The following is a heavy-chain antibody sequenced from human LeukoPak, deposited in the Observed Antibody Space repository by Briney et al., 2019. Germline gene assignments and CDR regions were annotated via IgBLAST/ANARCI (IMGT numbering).Heavy chain of an antibody. CDR2: IYTSGST. CDR1: GGSISSYY. CDR3: ARDKPDAHAFDI. J-gene: IGHJ3*02. Sequence: PSETLSLTCTVSGGSISSYYWSWIRQPAGKGLEWIGRIYTSGSTNYNPSLKSRVTISVDTSKNQFSLKPSSVTAADTAVYYCARDKPDAHAFDIWGQGTMVTVSS. V-gene: IGHV4-4*07.